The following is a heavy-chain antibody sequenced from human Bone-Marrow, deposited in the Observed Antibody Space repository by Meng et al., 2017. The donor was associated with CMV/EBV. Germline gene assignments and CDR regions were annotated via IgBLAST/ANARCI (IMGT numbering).Heavy chain of an antibody. CDR2: ISSSSSTI. Sequence: GESLKISCAASGFTFSSYSMNWVRQAPGEGLECVSYISSSSSTIYYADSVKGRFTISRDNAKNSLYLQMNSLRAEDTAVYYCARGSFTIFGVVPDYWGQGTLVTVSS. CDR3: ARGSFTIFGVVPDY. CDR1: GFTFSSYS. D-gene: IGHD3-3*01. J-gene: IGHJ4*02. V-gene: IGHV3-48*04.